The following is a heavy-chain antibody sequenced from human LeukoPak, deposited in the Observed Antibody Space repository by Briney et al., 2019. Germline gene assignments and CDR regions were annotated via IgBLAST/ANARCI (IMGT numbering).Heavy chain of an antibody. CDR3: AREWATGYYDSSGLGDFQH. D-gene: IGHD3-22*01. J-gene: IGHJ1*01. V-gene: IGHV1-69*06. CDR1: GGTFSSYA. CDR2: IIPIFGTA. Sequence: ASVKVSCKSSGGTFSSYAISWVRQAPGQGLEWMGGIIPIFGTANYAQKFQGRVTITADKSTSTAYMELSSLRSEDTAVYYCAREWATGYYDSSGLGDFQHWGQGTLVTVSS.